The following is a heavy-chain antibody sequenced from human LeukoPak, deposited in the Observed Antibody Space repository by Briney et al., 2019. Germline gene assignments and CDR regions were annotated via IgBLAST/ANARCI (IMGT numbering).Heavy chain of an antibody. D-gene: IGHD3-9*01. Sequence: GESLKISCKGSGYSFTSYWIGLVRQMPGKGLEWKGVIYPCDSDTRYSPSFQGQVTISTDKSITTAYLPWISLNASDTAMYYCARHSPRPPRLRYFDWLPDYWGQGTLVTVSS. CDR2: IYPCDSDT. CDR3: ARHSPRPPRLRYFDWLPDY. J-gene: IGHJ4*02. V-gene: IGHV5-51*01. CDR1: GYSFTSYW.